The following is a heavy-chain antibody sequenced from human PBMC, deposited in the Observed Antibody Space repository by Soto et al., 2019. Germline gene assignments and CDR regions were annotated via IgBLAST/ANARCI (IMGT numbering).Heavy chain of an antibody. V-gene: IGHV4-39*02. D-gene: IGHD6-6*01. J-gene: IGHJ6*02. Sequence: SETLSLTCTVSGGSITSSRYYRGWLRQPPGKGLEWIGSIYYSGSTYYNPSLKSRVTISVDTSKNQFSLKLSSVTAADTAVYYCAREGAAPYYYYGMDVWGQGTTVT. CDR3: AREGAAPYYYYGMDV. CDR2: IYYSGST. CDR1: GGSITSSRYY.